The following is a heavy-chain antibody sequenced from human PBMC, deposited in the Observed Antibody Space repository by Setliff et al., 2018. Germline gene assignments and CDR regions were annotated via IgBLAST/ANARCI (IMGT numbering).Heavy chain of an antibody. J-gene: IGHJ5*02. V-gene: IGHV1-8*03. D-gene: IGHD3-3*01. CDR2: MNPNSGNT. CDR1: GYTFTSYD. CDR3: ASPFPHGWSGYYGVGWFDP. Sequence: VKVSCKASGYTFTSYDINWVRQATGQGLEWMGWMNPNSGNTGYAQKFQGRVTITRNTSISTAYLELSSLRSEDTAVYYCASPFPHGWSGYYGVGWFDPWGQGTLVTVSS.